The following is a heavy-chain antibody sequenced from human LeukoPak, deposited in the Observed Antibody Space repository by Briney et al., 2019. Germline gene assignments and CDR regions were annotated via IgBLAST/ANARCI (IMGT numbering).Heavy chain of an antibody. CDR1: GGSFSGYY. J-gene: IGHJ4*02. D-gene: IGHD6-19*01. V-gene: IGHV4-34*01. CDR3: ARPARVAGKARYFDY. CDR2: INHSGST. Sequence: PSETLSLTCAVYGGSFSGYYWSWIRQPPGKGLEWIGEINHSGSTNYNPSLKSRVTISVDTSKNQFSLKLSSVTAADTAVYYCARPARVAGKARYFDYWGQGTLVTVSS.